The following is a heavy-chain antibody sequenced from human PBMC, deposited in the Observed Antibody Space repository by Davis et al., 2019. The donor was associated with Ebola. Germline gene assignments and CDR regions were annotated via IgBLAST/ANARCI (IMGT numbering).Heavy chain of an antibody. V-gene: IGHV3-21*04. CDR1: GFTFSDYG. CDR3: ARAPTGDYFDY. J-gene: IGHJ4*02. D-gene: IGHD4-17*01. Sequence: PWGSLSLSCDASGFTFSDYGMNCVRQVPGKGLEWVASISSSGIYIQYADSLRGRFTISRDNAKNSLYLQINSLRADDMAVYYCARAPTGDYFDYWGQGTLVTVSS. CDR2: ISSSGIYI.